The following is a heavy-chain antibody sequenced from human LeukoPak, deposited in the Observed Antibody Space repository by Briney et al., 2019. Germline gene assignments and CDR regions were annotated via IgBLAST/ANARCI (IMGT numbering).Heavy chain of an antibody. Sequence: GGSLRLSCAASGYTFSTYSMNWVRQAPGKGLEWVSYISDDSGTINYADSVKGRFTISRDNAKNSLYLQMNSLRAEDTAVYYCARDQGGVGYWGQGTLVTVSS. V-gene: IGHV3-48*01. J-gene: IGHJ4*02. CDR2: ISDDSGTI. CDR1: GYTFSTYS. CDR3: ARDQGGVGY. D-gene: IGHD3-16*01.